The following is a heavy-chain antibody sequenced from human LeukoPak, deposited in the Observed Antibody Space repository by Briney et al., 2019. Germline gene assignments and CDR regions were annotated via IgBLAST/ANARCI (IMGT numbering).Heavy chain of an antibody. D-gene: IGHD2-2*01. CDR2: IYSSGST. J-gene: IGHJ4*02. CDR3: ARSYCSTTSCNRLGYFDY. V-gene: IGHV4-39*01. CDR1: GGSISSSSYY. Sequence: NSSETLSLTCTVSGGSISSSSYYWGWIRQPPGKGLEWIGSIYSSGSTYYNSSLKSRATISVDTSKNQFSLKLSSVTAADTAVYYCARSYCSTTSCNRLGYFDYWGQGTLVTVSS.